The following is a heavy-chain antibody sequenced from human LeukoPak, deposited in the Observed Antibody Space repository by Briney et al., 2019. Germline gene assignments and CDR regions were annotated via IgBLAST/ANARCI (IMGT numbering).Heavy chain of an antibody. D-gene: IGHD2-8*01. CDR3: ARDLEEYCTNGVCYYFDY. CDR1: GYTFTSYG. V-gene: IGHV1-18*01. CDR2: ISAYNGNT. Sequence: GASVKVSCKASGYTFTSYGISWVRQAPGQGLEWMGWISAYNGNTNYAQKLQGRVTMTTDTSTSTAYMELRSLRSDDTAVYYCARDLEEYCTNGVCYYFDYWGKGTLVTVSS. J-gene: IGHJ4*02.